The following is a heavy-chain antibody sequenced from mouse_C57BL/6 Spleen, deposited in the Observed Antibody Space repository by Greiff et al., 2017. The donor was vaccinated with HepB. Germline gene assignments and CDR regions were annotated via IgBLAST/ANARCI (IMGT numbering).Heavy chain of an antibody. CDR1: GYTFTDYY. D-gene: IGHD2-4*01. J-gene: IGHJ3*01. V-gene: IGHV1-76*01. CDR2: IYPGSGNT. Sequence: QVQLQQSGAELVRPGASVKLSCKASGYTFTDYYINWVKQRPGQGLEWIARIYPGSGNTYYNEKFKGKATLTAEKSSSTAYMQLSSLTSEDSAVYFCARRNYYDYDGGFAYWGQGTLVTVSA. CDR3: ARRNYYDYDGGFAY.